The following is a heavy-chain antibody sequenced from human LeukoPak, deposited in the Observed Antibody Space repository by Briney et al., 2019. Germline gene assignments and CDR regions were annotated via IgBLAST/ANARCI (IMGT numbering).Heavy chain of an antibody. CDR1: GFTVSSNY. CDR2: IYSGGST. CDR3: AKDVRSSGWYFDY. J-gene: IGHJ4*02. V-gene: IGHV3-66*01. Sequence: PGGSLRLSCAASGFTVSSNYMSWVRQAPGKGLEWVSVIYSGGSTYYADSVKGRFTISRDNSKNTLYLQMNSLRAEDTALYYCAKDVRSSGWYFDYWGQGTLVTVSS. D-gene: IGHD6-19*01.